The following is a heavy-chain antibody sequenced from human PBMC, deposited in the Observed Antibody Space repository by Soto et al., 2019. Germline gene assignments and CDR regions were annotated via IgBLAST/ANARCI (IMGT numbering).Heavy chain of an antibody. J-gene: IGHJ4*02. CDR3: GLWLGRISSADFWSGPLER. CDR2: INPSAGGT. V-gene: IGHV1-46*01. Sequence: GASVKVSCKASGYTFTTYYIHWVRQAPGQGLEWMGIINPSAGGTRYAQRFQGRVTMTTDTSTSTAYMELSGLRSEDTAVYYCGLWLGRISSADFWSGPLERWGQGTQVTVSS. D-gene: IGHD3-3*01. CDR1: GYTFTTYY.